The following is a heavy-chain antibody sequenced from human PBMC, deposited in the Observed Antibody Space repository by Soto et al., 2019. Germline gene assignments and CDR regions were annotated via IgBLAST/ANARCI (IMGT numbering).Heavy chain of an antibody. J-gene: IGHJ3*02. CDR1: GGSISSSSYY. Sequence: PSETLSLTCTVSGGSISSSSYYWGWIRQPPGKGLEWIGSIYYSGSTYYNPSLKSRVTISVDTSKNQFSLKLSSVTAADTAVYYCARDRGVRGSSSCYYYCPVDAFDIWGQGTMVTGSS. D-gene: IGHD2-21*02. CDR2: IYYSGST. V-gene: IGHV4-39*02. CDR3: ARDRGVRGSSSCYYYCPVDAFDI.